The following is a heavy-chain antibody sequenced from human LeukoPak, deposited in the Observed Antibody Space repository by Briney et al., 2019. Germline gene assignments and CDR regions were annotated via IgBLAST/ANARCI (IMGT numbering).Heavy chain of an antibody. CDR3: ARDGNGRPLRYFDWDLNFDY. CDR2: ISYDGSNK. D-gene: IGHD3-9*01. J-gene: IGHJ4*02. CDR1: GFTFSSYA. Sequence: GGSLRLSCAASGFTFSSYAMHWVRQAPGKGLEWVAVISYDGSNKYYADSVKGRFTTSRDNSKNTLYLQMNSLRAEDTAVYYCARDGNGRPLRYFDWDLNFDYWGQGTLVTVSS. V-gene: IGHV3-30*04.